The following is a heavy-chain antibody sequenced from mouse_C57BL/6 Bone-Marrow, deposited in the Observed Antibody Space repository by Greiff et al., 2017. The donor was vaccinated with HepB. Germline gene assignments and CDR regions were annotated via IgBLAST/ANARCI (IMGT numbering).Heavy chain of an antibody. D-gene: IGHD2-1*01. CDR3: ARKGGNYAGFAY. CDR2: IDPSDSYT. Sequence: QVQLQQSGAELVKPGASVKLSCKASGYTFTSYWMQWVKQRPGQGLEWIGEIDPSDSYTNYNQKFKGKATLTVDKSSSTSYMELRSLTSEDSAVYYCARKGGNYAGFAYWGQGTLVTVSA. V-gene: IGHV1-50*01. CDR1: GYTFTSYW. J-gene: IGHJ3*01.